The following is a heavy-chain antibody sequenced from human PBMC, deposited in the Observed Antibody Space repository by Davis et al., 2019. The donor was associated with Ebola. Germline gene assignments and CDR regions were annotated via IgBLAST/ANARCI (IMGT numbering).Heavy chain of an antibody. D-gene: IGHD6-19*01. CDR3: ARGVAVGGFYFEY. CDR1: GFTFRDSH. CDR2: ITGSESNT. V-gene: IGHV3-11*01. Sequence: GGSLRLSCETGGFTFRDSHMQWIRQAPGKGLEWVSSITGSESNTKYADSVKGRFTVTRDNSRNSLFLEMNSLRAEDTAVYFCARGVAVGGFYFEYWGQGTLVTVSS. J-gene: IGHJ4*02.